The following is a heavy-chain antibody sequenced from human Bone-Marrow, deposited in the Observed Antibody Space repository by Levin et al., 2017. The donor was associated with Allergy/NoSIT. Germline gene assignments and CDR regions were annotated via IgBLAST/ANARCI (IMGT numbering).Heavy chain of an antibody. CDR2: IHSDGTTT. CDR1: EFTFSYYW. Sequence: GASVKVSCAASEFTFSYYWMHWVRQAPGKGLVWVSRIHSDGTTTTYADSVKGRFTISRDNAKNTLYLQMNSLRAEDTAVYYCARGDDRYYYMDVWGKGTTVSVSS. V-gene: IGHV3-74*01. CDR3: ARGDDRYYYMDV. D-gene: IGHD1-1*01. J-gene: IGHJ6*03.